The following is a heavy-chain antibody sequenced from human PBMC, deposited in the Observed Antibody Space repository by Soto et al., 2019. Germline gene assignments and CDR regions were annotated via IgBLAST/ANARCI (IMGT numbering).Heavy chain of an antibody. D-gene: IGHD3-3*01. V-gene: IGHV4-39*01. CDR2: IYYSGST. J-gene: IGHJ6*02. CDR3: ARRYDFWSGYFTPAYYYYGMDV. Sequence: SETQSLTFTVSGGSISSSSYYWGRGRQAPGKGLEWIGSIYYSGSTYYTPSLKSRVTISVDTSKNQFSLKLSSVTAADTAVYYCARRYDFWSGYFTPAYYYYGMDVWGQGTTVS. CDR1: GGSISSSSYY.